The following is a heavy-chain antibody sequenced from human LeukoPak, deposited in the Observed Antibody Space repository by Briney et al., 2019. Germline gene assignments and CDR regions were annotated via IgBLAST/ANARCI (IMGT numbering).Heavy chain of an antibody. Sequence: GGSLRLSCSASGFTVSTNYMSWVRQAPGEWLEWVSVLYTVGNAYYADSVKGRFTFSRDTSKNRLYLQMNSLRAEDTAVYYCARDRLFGSAGGMDVWGQGTTVTVSS. CDR2: LYTVGNA. D-gene: IGHD3-10*01. V-gene: IGHV3-66*01. CDR1: GFTVSTNY. CDR3: ARDRLFGSAGGMDV. J-gene: IGHJ6*02.